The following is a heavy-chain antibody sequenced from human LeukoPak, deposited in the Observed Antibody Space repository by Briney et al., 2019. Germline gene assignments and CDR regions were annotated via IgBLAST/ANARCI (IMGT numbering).Heavy chain of an antibody. D-gene: IGHD4-11*01. CDR3: AKGGLRVTNY. Sequence: GGSLRLSCAASGFIFSNYWMHWVRQAPGKGLVWVSRVNNDGSSTTYADSVRGRFTISRDNAKNTLYLQMNSLRAEDTAVYYCAKGGLRVTNYWGQGTLVTVSS. J-gene: IGHJ4*02. CDR2: VNNDGSST. CDR1: GFIFSNYW. V-gene: IGHV3-74*03.